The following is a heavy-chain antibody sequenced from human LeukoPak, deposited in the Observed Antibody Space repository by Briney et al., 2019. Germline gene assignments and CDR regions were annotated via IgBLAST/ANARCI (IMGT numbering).Heavy chain of an antibody. CDR2: ISGRDSST. CDR3: AKDIRRRDGYNPEVDY. V-gene: IGHV3-23*01. J-gene: IGHJ4*02. D-gene: IGHD5-24*01. Sequence: QPGGSLRLSCAASGFTFSDYAMGWVRQAPGKGLDWVSAISGRDSSTYYADSVKGRFTISRDNSKNTLYLQMNSLRAEDTAVYYCAKDIRRRDGYNPEVDYWGQGTLVTVSS. CDR1: GFTFSDYA.